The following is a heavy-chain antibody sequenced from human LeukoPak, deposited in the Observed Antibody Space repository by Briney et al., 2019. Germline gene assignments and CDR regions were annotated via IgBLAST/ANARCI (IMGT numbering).Heavy chain of an antibody. V-gene: IGHV1-69*13. Sequence: SVKISCKASGYTFSNYYLYWVRQAPGQGLEWMGGIIPIFGTANYAQKFQGRVTITADESTSTAYMELSSLRSEDTAVYYYARHTMVRGVIPTEFDYWGQGTLVTVSS. CDR1: GYTFSNYY. CDR2: IIPIFGTA. CDR3: ARHTMVRGVIPTEFDY. J-gene: IGHJ4*02. D-gene: IGHD3-10*01.